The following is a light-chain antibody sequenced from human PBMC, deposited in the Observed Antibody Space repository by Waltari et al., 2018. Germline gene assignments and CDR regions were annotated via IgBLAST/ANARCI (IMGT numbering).Light chain of an antibody. CDR1: QSISKW. J-gene: IGKJ4*01. CDR3: QQYNSYSLLT. Sequence: DIQMTQSPSTLSASVGDRVIITCRASQSISKWLAWYQQKPGKAPNLLIYKASTLESGVPSRFSGSGSVTDFSLTLSSLQPDDFATYYSQQYNSYSLLTFGGGTKIEIK. CDR2: KAS. V-gene: IGKV1-5*03.